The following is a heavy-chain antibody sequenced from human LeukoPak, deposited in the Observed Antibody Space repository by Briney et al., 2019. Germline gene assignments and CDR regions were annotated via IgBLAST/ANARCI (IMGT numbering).Heavy chain of an antibody. CDR1: GGSISSYY. J-gene: IGHJ5*02. Sequence: SETLSLTCTVSGGSISSYYWSWIRQPPGKGLEWIGYIYYSGSINYNPSLKSRVTISVDTSKNQFSLKLSSVTAADTAVYYCAAARHKGYYDSSGYPWFDPWGQGTLVTVSS. CDR3: AAARHKGYYDSSGYPWFDP. CDR2: IYYSGSI. D-gene: IGHD3-22*01. V-gene: IGHV4-59*08.